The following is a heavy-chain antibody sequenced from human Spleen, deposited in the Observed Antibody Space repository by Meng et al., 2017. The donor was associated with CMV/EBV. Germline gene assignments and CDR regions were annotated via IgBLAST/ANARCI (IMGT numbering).Heavy chain of an antibody. V-gene: IGHV1-8*01. Sequence: ASVKVSCKASGYTFTNYDIHWVRQATGQGLEWMGWMNPNSGNTGYAQKFQGRITMTRDTSTNTAYMELRSLRSEDTAVYYCWVPLYNDEYNFIDNWGQGTLVTVSS. CDR1: GYTFTNYD. CDR2: MNPNSGNT. J-gene: IGHJ4*02. D-gene: IGHD1-1*01. CDR3: WVPLYNDEYNFIDN.